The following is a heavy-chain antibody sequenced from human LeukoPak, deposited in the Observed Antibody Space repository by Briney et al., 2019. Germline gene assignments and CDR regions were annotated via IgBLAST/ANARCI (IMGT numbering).Heavy chain of an antibody. J-gene: IGHJ4*02. CDR3: ARVSPGYYYDSSGL. CDR2: IYTSGST. CDR1: GGSFSGYY. D-gene: IGHD3-22*01. V-gene: IGHV4-59*10. Sequence: SETLSLTCAVYGGSFSGYYWSWIRQPAGKGLEWIGRIYTSGSTNYNPSLKSRVTISVDTSKNQFSLKLSSVTAADTAVYYCARVSPGYYYDSSGLWGQGTLVTVSS.